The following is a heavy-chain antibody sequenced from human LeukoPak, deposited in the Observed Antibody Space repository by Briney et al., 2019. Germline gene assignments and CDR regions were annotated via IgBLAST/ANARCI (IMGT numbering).Heavy chain of an antibody. J-gene: IGHJ6*03. CDR2: IYHSAST. V-gene: IGHV4-38-2*01. CDR1: GYSISSGYY. D-gene: IGHD2-2*01. CDR3: ARHQGPAANYYYFMDV. Sequence: SQTLSLTSVVSGYSISSGYYWSWIRQPPGKGLEWIWSIYHSASTSYNPSLKSRVTISVNTRKNPCSLKLSSVAAADTAVYYCARHQGPAANYYYFMDVWGKGTTVTVCS.